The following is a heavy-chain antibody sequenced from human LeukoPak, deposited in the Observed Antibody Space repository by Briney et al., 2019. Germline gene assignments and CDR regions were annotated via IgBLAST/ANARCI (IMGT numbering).Heavy chain of an antibody. Sequence: GGSLRLSCAASGFSFSSYGMGWVRQAPGKGLEWVAVISYDGSTKYYAASVKCPFTFSRANTKYPLYLQMNSLRAEDTAVYYCAKEHCSGGSCPDLYLEPPDYWGQGTLVTVSS. D-gene: IGHD2-15*01. V-gene: IGHV3-30*18. CDR3: AKEHCSGGSCPDLYLEPPDY. CDR1: GFSFSSYG. CDR2: ISYDGSTK. J-gene: IGHJ4*02.